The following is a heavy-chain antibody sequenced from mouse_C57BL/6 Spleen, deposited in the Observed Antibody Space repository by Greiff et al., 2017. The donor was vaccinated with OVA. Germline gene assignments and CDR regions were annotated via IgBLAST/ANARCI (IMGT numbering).Heavy chain of an antibody. Sequence: EVQLQQSGPGLVKPSQSLSLTCSVTGYSITSGYYWNWIRQFPGNKLEWMGYISYDGSNNYNPSLKNRISITRDTSKNQFFLTLNSVTTEDTATYYCARAPFTTVEGDYFDYWGQGTTLTVSS. V-gene: IGHV3-6*01. J-gene: IGHJ2*01. CDR1: GYSITSGYY. D-gene: IGHD1-1*01. CDR3: ARAPFTTVEGDYFDY. CDR2: ISYDGSN.